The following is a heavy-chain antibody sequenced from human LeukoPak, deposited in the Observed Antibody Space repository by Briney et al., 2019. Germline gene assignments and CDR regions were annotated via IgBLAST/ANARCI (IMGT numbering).Heavy chain of an antibody. CDR3: ARGGPVTYFDY. Sequence: SETLSLTCAVSGASLSGYYWSWIRQSPGKGLEWIGEINHGGFTNYNPSLKSRVTISVDTSKNQFSLKLSSVTAADTAVYYCARGGPVTYFDYWGQGTLVTVSS. D-gene: IGHD4-17*01. J-gene: IGHJ4*02. CDR1: GASLSGYY. V-gene: IGHV4-34*01. CDR2: INHGGFT.